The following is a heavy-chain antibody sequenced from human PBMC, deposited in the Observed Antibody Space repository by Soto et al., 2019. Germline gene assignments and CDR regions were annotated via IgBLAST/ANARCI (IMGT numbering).Heavy chain of an antibody. CDR1: GYSFTSYW. CDR2: IDPSDSYT. CDR3: ARIGSSSWYYGMDV. J-gene: IGHJ6*02. Sequence: GESLKISCKGSGYSFTSYWISWVRQMPGKGLEWMGRIDPSDSYTNYSPSFQGHVTISADKSISTAYLQWSSLKASDTAMYYCARIGSSSWYYGMDVRGQGTTVTVSS. V-gene: IGHV5-10-1*01. D-gene: IGHD6-13*01.